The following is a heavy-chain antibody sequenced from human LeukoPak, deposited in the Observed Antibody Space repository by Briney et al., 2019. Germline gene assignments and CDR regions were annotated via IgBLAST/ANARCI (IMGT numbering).Heavy chain of an antibody. CDR2: TSYDGSNR. D-gene: IGHD3-9*01. V-gene: IGHV3-30*18. CDR3: AKAVHYDTLAGPGRDHYYYYGMDV. Sequence: PGGSLRLSCAASGFTFSNYGMHWVRQAPGKGLEWVAVTSYDGSNRYYSDSVKGRFTISRDNSKNTLYLQMNSLRAEDTAVYYCAKAVHYDTLAGPGRDHYYYYGMDVWGQGTTVTVSS. J-gene: IGHJ6*02. CDR1: GFTFSNYG.